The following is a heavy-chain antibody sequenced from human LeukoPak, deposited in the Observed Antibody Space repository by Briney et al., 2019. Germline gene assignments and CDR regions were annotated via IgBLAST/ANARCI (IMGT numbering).Heavy chain of an antibody. Sequence: PGGSLRLSCAASGFTFSSYSMNWVRQAPGKGLEWVSSISSSSSYIYYADSVKGRFTISRDNSKNTLYLQMNSLRAEDTAVYYCARVGMTTVTTLDYWGQGTLVTVSS. CDR3: ARVGMTTVTTLDY. V-gene: IGHV3-21*01. CDR1: GFTFSSYS. J-gene: IGHJ4*02. CDR2: ISSSSSYI. D-gene: IGHD4-17*01.